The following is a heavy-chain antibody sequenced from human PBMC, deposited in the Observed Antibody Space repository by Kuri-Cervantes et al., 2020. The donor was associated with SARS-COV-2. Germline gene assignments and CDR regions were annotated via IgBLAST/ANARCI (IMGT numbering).Heavy chain of an antibody. CDR3: ARDYYDSSGYFISGLWFDP. CDR1: GFTFSSYA. Sequence: GGSLRLSCAASGFTFSSYAMHWVRQAPGKGLEWVVVISYDGSNKYYADSVKGRFTISRDNSKNTLYLQMNSLRAEDTAVYYCARDYYDSSGYFISGLWFDPWGQGTLVTDSS. D-gene: IGHD3-22*01. V-gene: IGHV3-30-3*01. CDR2: ISYDGSNK. J-gene: IGHJ5*02.